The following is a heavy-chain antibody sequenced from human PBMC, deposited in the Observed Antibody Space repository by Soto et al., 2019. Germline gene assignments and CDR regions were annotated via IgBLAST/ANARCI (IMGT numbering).Heavy chain of an antibody. CDR3: ARLPTDAFDI. Sequence: SETLSLTCTFSGGSISSHYWIWIRQPSGQGLEWIGYVYYSGSTNYNPSLKSRVTISVDTSKNQFSLKLSSVTAADTAVYYCARLPTDAFDIWGQGTMVTVS. D-gene: IGHD2-2*01. CDR2: VYYSGST. J-gene: IGHJ3*02. V-gene: IGHV4-59*11. CDR1: GGSISSHY.